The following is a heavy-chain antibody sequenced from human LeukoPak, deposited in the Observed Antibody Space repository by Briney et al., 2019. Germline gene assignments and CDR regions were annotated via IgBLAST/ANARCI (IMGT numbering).Heavy chain of an antibody. D-gene: IGHD2-2*01. Sequence: ASVKVSCKASGYTFTGYYMHWVRQAPGQGLEWMGWINPNSGGTNYAQKFQGRVTMTRDTSISTAYMELSRLRSDDTAVHYCARAESVVPAAMDWFDPWGQGTLVTVSS. CDR2: INPNSGGT. CDR3: ARAESVVPAAMDWFDP. CDR1: GYTFTGYY. J-gene: IGHJ5*02. V-gene: IGHV1-2*02.